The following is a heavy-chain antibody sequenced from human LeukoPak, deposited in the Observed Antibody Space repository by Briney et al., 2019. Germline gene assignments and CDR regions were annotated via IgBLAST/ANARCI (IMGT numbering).Heavy chain of an antibody. V-gene: IGHV3-53*01. Sequence: GGSLRLSCAACGFTISSNYMRGVRQAPGKGLEGGSVIYSGGSTYYADSVKGRFTISRDNSKNTLYLQMNSLRAEDTAVYYCARIYGSGSYYHFDYWGQGTLVTVSS. CDR2: IYSGGST. CDR3: ARIYGSGSYYHFDY. J-gene: IGHJ4*02. CDR1: GFTISSNY. D-gene: IGHD3-10*01.